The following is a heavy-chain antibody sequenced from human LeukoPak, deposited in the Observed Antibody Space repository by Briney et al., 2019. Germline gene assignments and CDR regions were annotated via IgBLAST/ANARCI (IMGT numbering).Heavy chain of an antibody. J-gene: IGHJ5*02. CDR2: IYTSGST. D-gene: IGHD6-13*01. CDR1: GGSISSGSYY. CDR3: ARDQTYSSSWYTGGWFDP. V-gene: IGHV4-61*02. Sequence: TLSLTCTVSGGSISSGSYYWSWIRQPAGKGLEWIGRIYTSGSTNYNPSLKSRVTISVDTSKNQFSLKLSSVTAADTAVYYCARDQTYSSSWYTGGWFDPWGQGTLVTVSS.